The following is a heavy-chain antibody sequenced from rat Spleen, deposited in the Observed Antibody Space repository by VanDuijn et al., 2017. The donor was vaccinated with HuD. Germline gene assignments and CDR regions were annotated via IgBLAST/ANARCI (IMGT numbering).Heavy chain of an antibody. D-gene: IGHD1-2*01. CDR3: ATDRTIAAISTSATGAFDF. CDR2: ISPSGGDS. Sequence: EVQMVESGGGLVKPGRSLKLSCAASGFTFSNYYMAWVRQAPTKGLEWVASISPSGGDSYYPDSMKGRFTISRDYAKSTLYLQMDSLRSEETATYYCATDRTIAAISTSATGAFDFWGPGTMVTVSS. CDR1: GFTFSNYY. V-gene: IGHV5S11*01. J-gene: IGHJ1*01.